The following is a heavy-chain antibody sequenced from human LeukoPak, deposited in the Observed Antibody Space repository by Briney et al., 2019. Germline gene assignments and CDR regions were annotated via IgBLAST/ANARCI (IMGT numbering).Heavy chain of an antibody. V-gene: IGHV3-30*01. Sequence: GGSLRLSCAASGFTFSSYAMHWVRQAPGKGLEGVALISYTGSNKYYADSVKGRFTISRDNSKNTLYLQINSLTSEDTAVYYCARDPTFTVSDHCYMDVWGKGTTVTVSS. J-gene: IGHJ6*03. CDR1: GFTFSSYA. CDR2: ISYTGSNK. CDR3: ARDPTFTVSDHCYMDV. D-gene: IGHD2/OR15-2a*01.